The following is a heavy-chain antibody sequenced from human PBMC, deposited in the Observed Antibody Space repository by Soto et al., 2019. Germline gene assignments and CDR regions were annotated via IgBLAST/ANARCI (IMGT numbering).Heavy chain of an antibody. CDR3: ARGRAVVVVTAAMTHDAFDI. Sequence: SETLSLTCTVSGGSISSGGYYWSWIRQHPGKGLEWIGYIYYSGSTYYNPSLKSRVTISVDTSKNQFSLKLSSVTAADTAVYYFARGRAVVVVTAAMTHDAFDIWGQGTMVTVSS. D-gene: IGHD2-2*01. J-gene: IGHJ3*02. V-gene: IGHV4-31*03. CDR1: GGSISSGGYY. CDR2: IYYSGST.